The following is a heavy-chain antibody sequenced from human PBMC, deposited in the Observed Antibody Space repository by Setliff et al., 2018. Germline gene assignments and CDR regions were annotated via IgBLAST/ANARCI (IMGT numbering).Heavy chain of an antibody. D-gene: IGHD1-26*01. J-gene: IGHJ3*02. Sequence: GASVKVSCKASGYTFTSYAMHWVRQAPGQRLEWMGWINAGNGNTKYSQKFQGRVTITRSTSLSTAYMELSSLRSEDTAIYYCARAHSGSDFHDPFDIWGQGTMVTVSS. CDR2: INAGNGNT. CDR3: ARAHSGSDFHDPFDI. CDR1: GYTFTSYA. V-gene: IGHV1-3*01.